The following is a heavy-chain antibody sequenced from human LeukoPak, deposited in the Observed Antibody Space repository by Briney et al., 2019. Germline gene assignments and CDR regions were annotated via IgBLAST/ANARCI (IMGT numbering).Heavy chain of an antibody. CDR1: GGSISSYY. D-gene: IGHD3-10*01. V-gene: IGHV4-59*01. CDR3: ASRTYYGSGPDY. CDR2: IYYRGST. Sequence: PSETLSLTCTVSGGSISSYYWSWIRQPPGKGLEWIGYIYYRGSTNYNPSLKSRVTISVDTSKNQISLRLTSVTAADTAMYYCASRTYYGSGPDYWGRGTLVTVSS. J-gene: IGHJ4*02.